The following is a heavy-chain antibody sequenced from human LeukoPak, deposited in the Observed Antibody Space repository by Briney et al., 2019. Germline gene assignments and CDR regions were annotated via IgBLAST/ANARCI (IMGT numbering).Heavy chain of an antibody. V-gene: IGHV4-59*01. J-gene: IGHJ2*01. CDR3: ARVEPLRYFDL. D-gene: IGHD1-26*01. CDR2: IYYTGNT. CDR1: GDSITNYF. Sequence: PSETLSLTCTVSGDSITNYFWSWIRQPPGKGLEWIGYIYYTGNTNYKPSLKSRVTISVDTSTNQFSLRLRSVTAADTAVYYCARVEPLRYFDLWGRGTLVAVSS.